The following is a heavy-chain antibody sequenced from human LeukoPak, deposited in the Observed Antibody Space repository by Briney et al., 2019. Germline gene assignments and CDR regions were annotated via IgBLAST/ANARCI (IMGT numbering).Heavy chain of an antibody. CDR1: GFIVSSKY. CDR3: ARGLPGAVALDY. CDR2: IYSGGST. D-gene: IGHD6-19*01. Sequence: GGSLRLSCTASGFIVSSKYMSWVRQAPGKGLQWVSVIYSGGSTFYADSVKGRFTISRGNSKNTLYLQMNSLRAEDTAVYYCARGLPGAVALDYWGQGTLVTVSS. J-gene: IGHJ4*02. V-gene: IGHV3-66*01.